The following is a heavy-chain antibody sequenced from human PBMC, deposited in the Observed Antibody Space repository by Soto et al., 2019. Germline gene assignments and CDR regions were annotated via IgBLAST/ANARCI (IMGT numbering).Heavy chain of an antibody. J-gene: IGHJ2*01. CDR1: GYTFTSYG. D-gene: IGHD3-22*01. CDR3: ARDAYYYDSSGYGFEWYFDL. Sequence: GASVKVSCKASGYTFTSYGISWGRQAPGQGLEGMGWRSAYNGNTNYAQKLQGRVTMTTDTSTSTAYMELRSRRSDDTAVYYCARDAYYYDSSGYGFEWYFDLWGRGTLVTVSS. CDR2: RSAYNGNT. V-gene: IGHV1-18*01.